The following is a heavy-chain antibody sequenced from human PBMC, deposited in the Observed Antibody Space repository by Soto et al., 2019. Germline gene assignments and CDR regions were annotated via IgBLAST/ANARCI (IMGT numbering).Heavy chain of an antibody. J-gene: IGHJ5*02. CDR2: INPSGGYT. Sequence: QVQLVQSGAEVKKPGASVKVSCKASGYTFTSYYMNWVRQAPGQGLEWLGIINPSGGYTTYAQRFLDRVTMTSDTATSTVHMEMGSLTSEDTAVYYCARGGGIVVVTAPYDPWGQGTLVTVSS. CDR1: GYTFTSYY. CDR3: ARGGGIVVVTAPYDP. V-gene: IGHV1-46*03. D-gene: IGHD2-21*02.